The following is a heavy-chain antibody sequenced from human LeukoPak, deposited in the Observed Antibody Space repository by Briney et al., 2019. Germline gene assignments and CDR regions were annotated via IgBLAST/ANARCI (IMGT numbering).Heavy chain of an antibody. V-gene: IGHV3-11*01. Sequence: GGSLRLSCAASGFTFSDYYMSWIRQAPGKGLEWVSYISSSGSTIYYAHSVKGRFTISRDNAKNSLYLQMNSLRAEDTAVYYCARASSSWFGARGVTDYWGQGTLVTVSS. CDR2: ISSSGSTI. J-gene: IGHJ4*02. CDR1: GFTFSDYY. D-gene: IGHD6-13*01. CDR3: ARASSSWFGARGVTDY.